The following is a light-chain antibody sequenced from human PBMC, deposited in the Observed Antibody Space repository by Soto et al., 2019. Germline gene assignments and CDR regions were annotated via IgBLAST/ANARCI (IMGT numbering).Light chain of an antibody. CDR2: KAS. V-gene: IGKV1-5*03. J-gene: IGKJ4*01. CDR3: QQYNSYSGT. CDR1: QSISSW. Sequence: DIQMTQSPSTLSASVGDRVTITCRASQSISSWLAWYQQKPGKAPKLLIYKASSLESGVPSRFSGSGSGTEFTLTISSLQPDDFVTYYCQQYNSYSGTFGGGTKVEIK.